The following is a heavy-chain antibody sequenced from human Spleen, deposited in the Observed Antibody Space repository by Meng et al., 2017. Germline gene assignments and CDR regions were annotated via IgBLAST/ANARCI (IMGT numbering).Heavy chain of an antibody. D-gene: IGHD4-11*01. J-gene: IGHJ4*02. CDR1: GGSFSDYY. CDR3: ARGPTTMAHDFDY. CDR2: INHSGST. Sequence: QDPVPQWGAGLLKRSDALSLTSAVSGGSFSDYYWSWIRQPPGKGLEWIGEINHSGSTNYNPSLEGRATISVDTSQNNLSLKLSSVTAADSAVYYCARGPTTMAHDFDYWGQGTLVTVSS. V-gene: IGHV4-34*01.